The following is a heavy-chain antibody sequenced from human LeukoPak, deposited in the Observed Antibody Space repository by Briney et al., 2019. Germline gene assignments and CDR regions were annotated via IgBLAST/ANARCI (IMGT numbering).Heavy chain of an antibody. V-gene: IGHV5-51*01. J-gene: IGHJ6*03. CDR1: GYTYNNYW. CDR3: ARRITREGSYMDV. Sequence: GESLNISCKCSGYTYNNYWIGWVRQMPGKGLDGMGIIYPAESDTRYSPSFQGQVTMSADKSISTCYLQWSSLKASDTAIYYCARRITREGSYMDVWGKGTTVIVSS. CDR2: IYPAESDT.